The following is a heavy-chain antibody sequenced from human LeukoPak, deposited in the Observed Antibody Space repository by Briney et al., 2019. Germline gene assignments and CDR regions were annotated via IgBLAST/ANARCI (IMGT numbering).Heavy chain of an antibody. D-gene: IGHD3-3*01. CDR3: EKGGRATIFGVVIY. V-gene: IGHV3-23*01. CDR1: GFTFSSYA. J-gene: IGHJ4*02. Sequence: GGPVSLLCAACGFTFSSYAMRWLRQAPGKGLEGGSAISGSGGNTYYADSVKGRFTISRDNSNNTLYLQMNSLRAEDTAVYYCEKGGRATIFGVVIYWGQGTLVTVSS. CDR2: ISGSGGNT.